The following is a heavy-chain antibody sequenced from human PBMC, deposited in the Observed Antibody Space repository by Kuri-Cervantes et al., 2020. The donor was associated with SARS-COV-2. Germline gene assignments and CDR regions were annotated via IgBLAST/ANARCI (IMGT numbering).Heavy chain of an antibody. J-gene: IGHJ4*02. CDR3: ARQYYYDSSGHFDY. CDR1: GGSISSYY. D-gene: IGHD3-22*01. CDR2: IYYSGST. Sequence: SETLSLTCTVSGGSISSYYWSWIQQPPGKGLEWIGYIYYSGSTNYNPSLKSRVTISVDTSKNQFSLKLSSVTAADTAVYYCARQYYYDSSGHFDYWGQGTLVTVSS. V-gene: IGHV4-59*08.